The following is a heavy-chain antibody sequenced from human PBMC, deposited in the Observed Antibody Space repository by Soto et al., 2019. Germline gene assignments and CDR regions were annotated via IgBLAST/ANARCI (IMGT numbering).Heavy chain of an antibody. CDR2: IYYSGST. CDR3: ARSVDP. J-gene: IGHJ5*02. V-gene: IGHV4-31*03. CDR1: GGSISSGGYY. Sequence: QVQLQESGPGLVKPSQTLSLTCTVSGGSISSGGYYWSWIRQHPGKGLEWIGYIYYSGSTYYNPTPXRXITISVDTSKNQFSLKLSSVTAAVTAVYYGARSVDPWGQGALVTVSS.